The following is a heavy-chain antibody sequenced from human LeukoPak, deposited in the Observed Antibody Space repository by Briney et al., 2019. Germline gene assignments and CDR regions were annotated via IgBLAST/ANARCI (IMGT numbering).Heavy chain of an antibody. CDR2: IYYSGST. D-gene: IGHD2-2*01. V-gene: IGHV4-39*01. J-gene: IGHJ4*02. CDR1: GGSISSSSYY. CDR3: ARPQGYQLLDFEY. Sequence: SETLSLTCTVPGGSISSSSYYWGWIRQPPGKGLEWIGSIYYSGSTYYNPSLKSRVTISVDTSKNQFSLKLSSVTAADTAVYYCARPQGYQLLDFEYWGQGTLVTVSS.